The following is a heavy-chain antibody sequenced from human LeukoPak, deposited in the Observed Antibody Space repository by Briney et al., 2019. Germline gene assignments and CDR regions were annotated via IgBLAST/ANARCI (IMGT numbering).Heavy chain of an antibody. CDR2: ISGSGGNT. J-gene: IGHJ4*02. Sequence: GGSLRLSCAASGFTFSSYAMSWVRQAPGKGLEWVSTISGSGGNTYYADSVKGRFTISRDSSKNTLYLQMNSLRAEDTAVYYCATTGVQLWFGGFDYWGQGTLVTVSS. CDR3: ATTGVQLWFGGFDY. V-gene: IGHV3-23*01. CDR1: GFTFSSYA. D-gene: IGHD5-18*01.